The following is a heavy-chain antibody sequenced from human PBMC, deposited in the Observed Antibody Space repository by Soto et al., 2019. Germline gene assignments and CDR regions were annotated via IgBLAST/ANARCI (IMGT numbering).Heavy chain of an antibody. CDR3: AGSVVITTHNDGPAYYYYGMDV. D-gene: IGHD3-22*01. CDR1: GFTFSSYS. Sequence: PGGSLRLSCAASGFTFSSYSMNWVRQAPGKGLEWVSSISSSSSYIYYADSVKGRFTISRDNAKNSLYLQMNSLRAEDTAVYYCAGSVVITTHNDGPAYYYYGMDVWGQGTTVTVSS. J-gene: IGHJ6*02. CDR2: ISSSSSYI. V-gene: IGHV3-21*01.